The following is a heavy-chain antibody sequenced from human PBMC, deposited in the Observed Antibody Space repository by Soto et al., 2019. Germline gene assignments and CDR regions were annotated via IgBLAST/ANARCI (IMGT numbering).Heavy chain of an antibody. V-gene: IGHV3-33*01. D-gene: IGHD1-1*01. CDR3: ARDRERLDY. CDR1: GFTFSSYG. CDR2: IWHDGSIE. Sequence: GGSLRLSCAASGFTFSSYGMHWVRQAPGKGLDWVAVIWHDGSIEYYADSVRGRFAISRDNSKNTLYLQMNSLRAEDTAVYYCARDRERLDYWGQGTLVTVSS. J-gene: IGHJ4*02.